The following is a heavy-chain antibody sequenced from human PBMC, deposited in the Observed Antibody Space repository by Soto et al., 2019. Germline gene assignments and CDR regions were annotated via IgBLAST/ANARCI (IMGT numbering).Heavy chain of an antibody. CDR3: ARADTTYYYDSSGYRDFDY. J-gene: IGHJ4*02. CDR1: GGTFSSYA. D-gene: IGHD3-22*01. V-gene: IGHV1-69*13. CDR2: IIPIFGTA. Sequence: ASVKVSCKASGGTFSSYAISWVRQAPGQGLEWMGGIIPIFGTANYAQKFQGRVTITADESTSTAYMELSSLRSEDTAVYYCARADTTYYYDSSGYRDFDYWGQGTLVTVSS.